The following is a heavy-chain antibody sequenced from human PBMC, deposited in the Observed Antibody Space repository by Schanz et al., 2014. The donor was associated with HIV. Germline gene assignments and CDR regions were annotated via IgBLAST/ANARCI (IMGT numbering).Heavy chain of an antibody. D-gene: IGHD3-10*01. CDR3: AREDGWFGDIYYFGLDV. Sequence: EVQLLESGGGLVQPGGSLRLSCAASGFTFSSYAMSWVRQAPGKGLEWVSAISGSSSTYSADSVKGRFTISRDNSKNTLYLQMNSLRAEDTAVYYCAREDGWFGDIYYFGLDVWGRWTTVTVSS. J-gene: IGHJ6*02. CDR2: ISGSSST. V-gene: IGHV3-23*01. CDR1: GFTFSSYA.